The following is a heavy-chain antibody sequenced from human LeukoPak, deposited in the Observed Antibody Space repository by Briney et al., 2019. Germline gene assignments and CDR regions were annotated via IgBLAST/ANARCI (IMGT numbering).Heavy chain of an antibody. J-gene: IGHJ6*02. V-gene: IGHV4-39*07. D-gene: IGHD3-10*01. CDR3: ARVGVLTAMDV. CDR2: IYYSGST. CDR1: DDSITSSSYY. Sequence: SETLSLTCTVSDDSITSSSYYWAWIRQSPGKGLEFIGTIYYSGSTYYNPSLKSRVTISVDTSKNQFSLKLSSVTAADTAVYYCARVGVLTAMDVWGQGTTVTVSS.